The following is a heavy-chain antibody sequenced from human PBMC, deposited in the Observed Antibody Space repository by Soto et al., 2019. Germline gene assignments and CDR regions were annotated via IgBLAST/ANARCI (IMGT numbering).Heavy chain of an antibody. D-gene: IGHD3-22*01. J-gene: IGHJ4*02. V-gene: IGHV5-51*01. CDR2: MYPGDSDT. Sequence: GESLKISCRGSGYDFNTNWFGWVRQLPGRGMEWVGIMYPGDSDTRLHPSLQGHVTLSADVTVSTAFLQWRTLKTSDSGMYFCARLARECNKTSSYYADHWGQGTSVTVSS. CDR1: GYDFNTNW. CDR3: ARLARECNKTSSYYADH.